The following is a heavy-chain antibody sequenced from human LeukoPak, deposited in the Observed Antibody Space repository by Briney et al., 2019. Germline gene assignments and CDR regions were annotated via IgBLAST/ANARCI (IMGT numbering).Heavy chain of an antibody. CDR1: GFTFKNCA. D-gene: IGHD3-22*01. J-gene: IGHJ4*02. CDR3: AKVIGLVDPFDY. CDR2: ISDSGGST. Sequence: GGSLRLSCVVSGFTFKNCAMSWVRQAPGKGLEWVSTISDSGGSTYYADPVKGRFTISRDNSKNTLYLQVNSLRADDTAVYYCAKVIGLVDPFDYWGQGTLVTVSS. V-gene: IGHV3-23*01.